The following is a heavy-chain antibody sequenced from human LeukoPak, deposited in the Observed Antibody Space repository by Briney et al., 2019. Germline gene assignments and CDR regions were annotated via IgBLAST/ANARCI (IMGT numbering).Heavy chain of an antibody. CDR1: GYTFTGYY. CDR2: INPNSGGT. V-gene: IGHV1-2*06. D-gene: IGHD3-10*01. CDR3: ARDIITMVRGVMKPFDY. J-gene: IGHJ4*02. Sequence: ASVKVSCKASGYTFTGYYMHWVRQAPGQGLEWMGQINPNSGGTNYVQKFQGRVTMTRDTSISTAYMELSRLRSDDTAVYYCARDIITMVRGVMKPFDYWGQGTLVTVSS.